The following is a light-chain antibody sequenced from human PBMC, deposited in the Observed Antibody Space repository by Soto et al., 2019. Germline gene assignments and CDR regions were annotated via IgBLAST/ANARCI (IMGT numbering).Light chain of an antibody. J-gene: IGKJ5*01. V-gene: IGKV3-11*01. CDR3: QQRNIWPPVT. CDR1: RSVSSY. CDR2: DAS. Sequence: EIVLRQSQATLSLSPGERATLSCRASRSVSSYLACYQQTPGQAPRLLIYDASNRATGIPARFSRSVSGTDFTLPISSLETEDSAVYYCQQRNIWPPVTFGQGTRLEI.